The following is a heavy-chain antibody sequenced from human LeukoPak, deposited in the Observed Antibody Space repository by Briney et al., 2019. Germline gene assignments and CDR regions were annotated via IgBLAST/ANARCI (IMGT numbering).Heavy chain of an antibody. CDR1: GFTFSSYA. CDR2: ISGSGGST. CDR3: ANRISELLAGTDY. D-gene: IGHD6-19*01. J-gene: IGHJ4*02. V-gene: IGHV3-23*01. Sequence: HPGGSLRLSCAASGFTFSSYAMSWVRQAPGKGLEWVSAISGSGGSTYYADSVKGRFTISRDNSKNTLYLQMSSLRAEDTAVYYCANRISELLAGTDYWGQGTLVTVSS.